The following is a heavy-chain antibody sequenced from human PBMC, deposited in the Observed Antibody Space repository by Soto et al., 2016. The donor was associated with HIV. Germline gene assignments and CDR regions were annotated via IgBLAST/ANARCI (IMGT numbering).Heavy chain of an antibody. D-gene: IGHD2-2*01. Sequence: QVQLVQSGPEVKKPGASVKVSCKASGYNFVSNDINWVRQAPGQGLEWMGWLNPENGKTGYAQKFQGRAIITRDISTATVYMEVTSLTLEDTAIYFCARTLSSRFDFWGQGTLVTVSS. J-gene: IGHJ4*02. CDR1: GYNFVSND. CDR2: LNPENGKT. V-gene: IGHV1-8*03. CDR3: ARTLSSRFDF.